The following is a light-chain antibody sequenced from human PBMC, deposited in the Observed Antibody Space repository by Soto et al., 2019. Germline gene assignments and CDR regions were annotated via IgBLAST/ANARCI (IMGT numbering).Light chain of an antibody. CDR3: SSYTNSNILHYV. Sequence: QSALTQPASVSGSPGQSVTISCTGTSSDFGSYKFVSWYQHHPGKVPKVIIYEVSNRPSGVSNRFSGSKSGNTASLTISGLQAEDEGDYYCSSYTNSNILHYVFGTGTKVTVL. CDR2: EVS. V-gene: IGLV2-14*02. CDR1: SSDFGSYKF. J-gene: IGLJ1*01.